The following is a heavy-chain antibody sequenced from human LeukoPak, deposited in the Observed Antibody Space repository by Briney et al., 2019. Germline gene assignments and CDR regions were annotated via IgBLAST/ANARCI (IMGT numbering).Heavy chain of an antibody. Sequence: ASVKVSCKASGYTFTGYYMHWVRQVPGQGLEWMGWINPNSGGTNYAQKFQGRATMTRDTSISTAYMELSRLRSDDTAVYYCARITVTTPDYWGQGTLVTVSS. D-gene: IGHD4-17*01. J-gene: IGHJ4*02. CDR2: INPNSGGT. CDR3: ARITVTTPDY. CDR1: GYTFTGYY. V-gene: IGHV1-2*02.